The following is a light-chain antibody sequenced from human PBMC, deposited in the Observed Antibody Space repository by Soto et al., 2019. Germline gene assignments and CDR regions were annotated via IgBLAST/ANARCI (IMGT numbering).Light chain of an antibody. Sequence: EIVMTQSPATLSVSPGERVTLSCRASQSVSSNLAWYQQKPGQAPRLLIYDASNRATGIPARFSGSGPGTDFTLTISRLEPEDFAVYYCQQYGSSPALTFGGGTKVDI. V-gene: IGKV3-20*01. CDR1: QSVSSN. CDR3: QQYGSSPALT. J-gene: IGKJ4*01. CDR2: DAS.